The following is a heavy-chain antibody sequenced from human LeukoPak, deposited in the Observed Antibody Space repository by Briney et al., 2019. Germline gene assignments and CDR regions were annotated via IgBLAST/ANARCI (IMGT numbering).Heavy chain of an antibody. J-gene: IGHJ3*02. Sequence: GGSLRLSCAASGFTFNTYYMNWVRQAPGRGLEWVSSISSSSGHIYYADSVKGRFTISRDNAKNSLYLQMNSLRVEDTAVYYCASQSTPVLPFDIWGQGTMVTVSS. CDR2: ISSSSGHI. V-gene: IGHV3-21*01. CDR3: ASQSTPVLPFDI. CDR1: GFTFNTYY.